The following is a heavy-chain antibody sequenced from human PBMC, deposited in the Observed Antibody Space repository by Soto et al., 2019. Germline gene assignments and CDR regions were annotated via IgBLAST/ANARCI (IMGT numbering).Heavy chain of an antibody. V-gene: IGHV1-58*01. CDR1: VFTFTSSA. CDR2: IVVGSGNT. J-gene: IGHJ3*02. CDR3: VQRGYYSRGAFDI. D-gene: IGHD3-22*01. Sequence: SVKVSCKASVFTFTSSAVQWVRQARGQRLEWIGWIVVGSGNTNYAQKFQERVTITRDMSTSTAYMELSSLRSEDTVVYYCVQRGYYSRGAFDIWGQGTMVTVS.